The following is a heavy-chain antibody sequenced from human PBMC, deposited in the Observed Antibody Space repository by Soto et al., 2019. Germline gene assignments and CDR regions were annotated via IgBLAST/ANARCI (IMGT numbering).Heavy chain of an antibody. D-gene: IGHD6-13*01. V-gene: IGHV3-74*01. CDR2: MNSDGSTT. J-gene: IGHJ4*02. CDR3: ARNRGGSPIAGYFDY. CDR1: GFTFSSYW. Sequence: GGSLRLSCAASGFTFSSYWMYWVRQAPGKGLVWVSRMNSDGSTTSYADSVKGRFTISRDNSKNTLYLQMNSLRAEDTAVYYCARNRGGSPIAGYFDYWGQGTLVTVSS.